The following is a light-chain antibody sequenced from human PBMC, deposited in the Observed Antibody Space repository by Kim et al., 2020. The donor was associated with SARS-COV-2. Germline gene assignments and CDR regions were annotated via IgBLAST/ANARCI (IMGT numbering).Light chain of an antibody. CDR1: QDISNY. CDR2: DAS. V-gene: IGKV1-33*01. J-gene: IGKJ2*01. Sequence: SASVGDRVTITCQASQDISNYLNWYQQKPGKAPKLLIYDASNLATGVPSRFSGSGSGTDFTFTISSLQPEDIATYYCQQCYSLPRTFGQGTKLEIK. CDR3: QQCYSLPRT.